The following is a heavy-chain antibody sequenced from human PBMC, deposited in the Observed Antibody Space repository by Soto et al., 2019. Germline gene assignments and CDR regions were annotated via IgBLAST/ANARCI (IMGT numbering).Heavy chain of an antibody. CDR1: GYTFTGYY. D-gene: IGHD2-2*01. CDR3: ASGCSSTSCSLDY. V-gene: IGHV1-2*04. CDR2: INPNSGGT. J-gene: IGHJ4*02. Sequence: EASVKVSCKASGYTFTGYYMHWVRQAPGQGLEWMGWINPNSGGTNYAQKFQGWVTMTRDTSISTAYMELSRLRSDDTAVYYCASGCSSTSCSLDYWGQGTLVTVSS.